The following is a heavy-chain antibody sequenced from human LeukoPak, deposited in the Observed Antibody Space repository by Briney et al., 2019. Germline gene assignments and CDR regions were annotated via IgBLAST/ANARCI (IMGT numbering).Heavy chain of an antibody. D-gene: IGHD2-8*01. CDR3: ARDSVNGPFVISLDL. V-gene: IGHV3-48*03. CDR1: GFSFSSYH. CDR2: ISSDGNTE. Sequence: GGSLRLSCAAAGFSFSSYHMNWVRQAPGKGLEWVSHISSDGNTESYVDAPRGRFPLPRDNDKSSLFLLINSLRVEDTAVYYCARDSVNGPFVISLDLWGQGALVTVSS. J-gene: IGHJ4*02.